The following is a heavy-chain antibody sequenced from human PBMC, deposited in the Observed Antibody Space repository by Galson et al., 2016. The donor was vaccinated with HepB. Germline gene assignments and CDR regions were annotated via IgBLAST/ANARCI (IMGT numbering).Heavy chain of an antibody. V-gene: IGHV3-53*01. CDR3: AREQNDSGDYEFYYGLDV. Sequence: SLRLSCATSGFTVSSDYMSWVRQAPGKGLEWVSVIYGGGTTYYADSVKGRFTISRDNAKNSLYLQLNSLRDEDTAVYYCAREQNDSGDYEFYYGLDVWGQGTTVTVSS. CDR1: GFTVSSDY. CDR2: IYGGGTT. J-gene: IGHJ6*02. D-gene: IGHD4-17*01.